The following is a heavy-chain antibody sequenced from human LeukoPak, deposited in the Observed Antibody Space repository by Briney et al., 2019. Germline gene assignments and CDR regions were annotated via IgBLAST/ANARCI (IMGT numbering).Heavy chain of an antibody. D-gene: IGHD3-22*01. Sequence: SETLSLTCAVYGGSFSGYYWSWIRQPPRKGLHWIGEINHSGSTNYNPSLKSRVTISVDTSKNQFSLELSSVTAADTAVYYCATYYYDSSGSNWFDPWGQGTLVTVSS. CDR2: INHSGST. V-gene: IGHV4-34*01. CDR3: ATYYYDSSGSNWFDP. CDR1: GGSFSGYY. J-gene: IGHJ5*02.